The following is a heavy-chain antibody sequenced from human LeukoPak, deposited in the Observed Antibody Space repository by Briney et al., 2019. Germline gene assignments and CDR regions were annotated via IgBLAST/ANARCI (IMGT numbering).Heavy chain of an antibody. Sequence: SETLSLTCTVSGGSISSYYWSWIRQPPGKGLEWIGYIYYSGSTNYNPSLKSRVTISVDTPKNQFSLKLSSVTAADTAVYYCATGDYYGSGSYYMDYWGQGTLVTVSS. CDR1: GGSISSYY. CDR3: ATGDYYGSGSYYMDY. V-gene: IGHV4-59*01. D-gene: IGHD3-10*01. J-gene: IGHJ4*02. CDR2: IYYSGST.